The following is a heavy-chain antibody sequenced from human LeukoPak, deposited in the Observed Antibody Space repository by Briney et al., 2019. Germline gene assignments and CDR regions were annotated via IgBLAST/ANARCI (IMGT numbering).Heavy chain of an antibody. CDR3: ARSGLDSRYYFGMDV. V-gene: IGHV4-59*11. D-gene: IGHD5-12*01. CDR2: IYYSGST. CDR1: GGSISSHY. J-gene: IGHJ6*02. Sequence: PSETLSLTCTVSGGSISSHYWSWIRQPPGKGLEWIGYIYYSGSTNYNPSLKRRVTISLDTSKSQFSLKLRSVTAADTAVYYCARSGLDSRYYFGMDVWGQGTTVTVSS.